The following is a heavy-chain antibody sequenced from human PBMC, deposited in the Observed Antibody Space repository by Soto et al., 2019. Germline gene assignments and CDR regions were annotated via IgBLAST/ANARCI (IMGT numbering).Heavy chain of an antibody. CDR3: ARSVVPTVTTGWFDP. J-gene: IGHJ5*02. Sequence: PGGSLRLSCAASGFTFSDYYMSWIRQAPGKGLEWVSYISSSGSSIYYADSVKGRFTISRDNAKNSLYLQMNSLRAEDTAVYYCARSVVPTVTTGWFDPWGQGTLVTVSS. D-gene: IGHD4-17*01. CDR2: ISSSGSSI. CDR1: GFTFSDYY. V-gene: IGHV3-11*01.